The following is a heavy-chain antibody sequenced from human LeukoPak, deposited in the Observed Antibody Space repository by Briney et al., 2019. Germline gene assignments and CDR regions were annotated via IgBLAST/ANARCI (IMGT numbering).Heavy chain of an antibody. V-gene: IGHV4-34*01. CDR1: GGSFSGYY. Sequence: SETLSLTCAVYGGSFSGYYWSWIRQPPGKGLEWIGEINHSGSTNYNPSLKSRVTISVDTSKNQFSLKLSSVTAADTAVYYCARGIGYSYGYYYFDYWGQGTMVTVFS. J-gene: IGHJ4*02. CDR3: ARGIGYSYGYYYFDY. D-gene: IGHD5-18*01. CDR2: INHSGST.